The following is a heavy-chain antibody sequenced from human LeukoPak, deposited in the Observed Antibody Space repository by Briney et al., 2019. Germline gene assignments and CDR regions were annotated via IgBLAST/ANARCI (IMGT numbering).Heavy chain of an antibody. CDR2: ISSSSSYI. V-gene: IGHV3-21*05. CDR3: AREAGYPMGAFDI. D-gene: IGHD5-12*01. Sequence: GGSLRLSCAASGFTFSSYSMNWVRPAPGKGLGWVSYISSSSSYIYYADPVKGRFTISRDNAKNSLYLQMNSLRAEDTAVYYCAREAGYPMGAFDIWGQGTMVTVSS. J-gene: IGHJ3*02. CDR1: GFTFSSYS.